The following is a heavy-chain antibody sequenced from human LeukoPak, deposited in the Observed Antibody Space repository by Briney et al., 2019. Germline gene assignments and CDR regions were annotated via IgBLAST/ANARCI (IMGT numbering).Heavy chain of an antibody. V-gene: IGHV3-23*01. CDR3: AKPFTQTPYDIGWYTFDF. D-gene: IGHD6-19*01. CDR2: VSSSGAAT. CDR1: GFTFSTYA. Sequence: GGSLRLSCAASGFTFSTYAMTWARQAPGKGLEWVSGVSSSGAATYYADSVKGRFTISRDNSRSTLYLHMNSLRADDTAVYYCAKPFTQTPYDIGWYTFDFWGQGTLVTVSS. J-gene: IGHJ4*01.